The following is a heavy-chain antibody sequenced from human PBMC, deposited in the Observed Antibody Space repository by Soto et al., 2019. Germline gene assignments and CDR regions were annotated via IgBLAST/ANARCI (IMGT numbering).Heavy chain of an antibody. Sequence: SETLSLTCAVSGYSISSGYYWGWIRQPPGKGLEWIGSISNSGSTNYIPSLSSRVTISVETSKNQFSLKLSSVTAAHTAVYYCPRDVADSSPYYYYCMEVWGQGTTVTVSS. CDR3: PRDVADSSPYYYYCMEV. CDR1: GYSISSGYY. J-gene: IGHJ6*02. V-gene: IGHV4-38-2*02. D-gene: IGHD6-13*01. CDR2: ISNSGST.